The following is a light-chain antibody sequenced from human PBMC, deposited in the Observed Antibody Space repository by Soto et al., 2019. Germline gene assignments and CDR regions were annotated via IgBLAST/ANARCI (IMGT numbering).Light chain of an antibody. CDR3: ATWDDSLNAWV. Sequence: QSVLTQPPSVSETPGQRVTISCSGSSSNVGSNSVQWYQQFPGTAPKLLIYSNDKRPSGVPDRFSGSKSGTSASLAISGLQPDDEADYYCATWDDSLNAWVFGGGTKLTVL. CDR2: SND. J-gene: IGLJ3*02. CDR1: SSNVGSNS. V-gene: IGLV1-44*01.